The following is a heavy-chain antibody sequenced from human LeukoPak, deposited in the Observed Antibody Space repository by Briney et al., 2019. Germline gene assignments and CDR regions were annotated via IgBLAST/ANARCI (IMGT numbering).Heavy chain of an antibody. V-gene: IGHV3-74*01. J-gene: IGHJ4*02. CDR1: AFTFRTNW. Sequence: GGSLRLPCKASAFTFRTNWTRWVRPAPGEGVGWGSRIITDVSSTAYADSVKGRFTIFRDNAKNSLYLKMNSLRAEDTAVYYCARVLISRGTLADYWGQGTLVTVSS. CDR3: ARVLISRGTLADY. D-gene: IGHD3-10*01. CDR2: IITDVSST.